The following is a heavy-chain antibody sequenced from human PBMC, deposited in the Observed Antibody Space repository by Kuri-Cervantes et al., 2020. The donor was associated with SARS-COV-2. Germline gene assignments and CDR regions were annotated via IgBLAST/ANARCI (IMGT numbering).Heavy chain of an antibody. D-gene: IGHD3-3*01. CDR1: GGTFSSYA. V-gene: IGHV1-69*13. J-gene: IGHJ6*03. CDR3: ARGRRITIFGRVYYYYYMDV. CDR2: IIPIFGTA. Sequence: SVKVSCKASGGTFSSYAISWVRQAPGQGLEWMGGIIPIFGTANYAQKFQGRVTITADESTSTAYMELSSLRSEDTAVYYCARGRRITIFGRVYYYYYMDVWGKGTTVPSP.